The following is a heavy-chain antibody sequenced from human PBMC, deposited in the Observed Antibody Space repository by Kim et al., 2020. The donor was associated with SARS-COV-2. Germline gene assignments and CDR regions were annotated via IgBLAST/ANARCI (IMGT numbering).Heavy chain of an antibody. CDR1: GFTFSSYA. J-gene: IGHJ6*02. D-gene: IGHD3-10*01. CDR2: ISYDGSNK. V-gene: IGHV3-30*04. Sequence: GGSLRLSCAASGFTFSSYAMHWVRQAPGKGLEWVAVISYDGSNKYYADSVKGRFTISRDNSKNTLYLQMNSLRAEDTAVYYCARHRRSDLELLWFGELGYYYGMDVWGQGTTVTVSS. CDR3: ARHRRSDLELLWFGELGYYYGMDV.